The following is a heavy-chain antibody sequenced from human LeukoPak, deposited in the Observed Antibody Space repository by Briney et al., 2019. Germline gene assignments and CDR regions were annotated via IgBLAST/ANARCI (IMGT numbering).Heavy chain of an antibody. V-gene: IGHV3-21*01. Sequence: GGSLRLSCAASGFTFSSYDMNWVRQAPGKGLEWVSSISSSSNYIHYADSVKGRFTISRDNAKNSLYLQMNSLRAEDTAVYYCARVYYGSGTPGAFDIWGQGTMVTVSS. CDR2: ISSSSNYI. CDR1: GFTFSSYD. J-gene: IGHJ3*02. D-gene: IGHD3-10*01. CDR3: ARVYYGSGTPGAFDI.